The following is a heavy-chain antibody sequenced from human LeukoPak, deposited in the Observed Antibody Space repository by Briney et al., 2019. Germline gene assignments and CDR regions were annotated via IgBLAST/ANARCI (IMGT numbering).Heavy chain of an antibody. V-gene: IGHV1-8*01. J-gene: IGHJ4*02. Sequence: SVKVSCKASGYTVTGYDINWVRQATGQGLEWMGWMNPNSGNTGYAQKFQGRVTMTRNTSISTAYMELSSLRSEDTAVYYCARAHRDDFFWGSYRYTSDYWGQGTLVTVSS. CDR3: ARAHRDDFFWGSYRYTSDY. CDR1: GYTVTGYD. CDR2: MNPNSGNT. D-gene: IGHD3-16*02.